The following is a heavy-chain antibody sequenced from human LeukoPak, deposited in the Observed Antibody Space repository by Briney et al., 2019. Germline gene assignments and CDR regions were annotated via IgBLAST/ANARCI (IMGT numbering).Heavy chain of an antibody. CDR1: GYTFTIYA. CDR2: INAGNGNT. J-gene: IGHJ4*02. D-gene: IGHD4-11*01. CDR3: ARDPTVEYYFDY. Sequence: ASVKVSCKASGYTFTIYALNWVRQAPGQRLEWMGWINAGNGNTKYSQKFQGRVTITRDTSATTAYIELGSLRSEDTAVYYCARDPTVEYYFDYWGQGTLVTVSS. V-gene: IGHV1-3*01.